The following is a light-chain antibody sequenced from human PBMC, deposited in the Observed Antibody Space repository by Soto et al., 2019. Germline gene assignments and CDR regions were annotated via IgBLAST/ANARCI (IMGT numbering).Light chain of an antibody. CDR2: GAS. V-gene: IGKV3-15*01. CDR3: QQYNNWPAWT. J-gene: IGKJ1*01. Sequence: EIVVAQSPATLSVSPGERATLSCRTSQSVSSHVAWYQQKPGQAPRLLIHGASTRATAIPARFSGSGSGTESTLTIISLQSEDLAVYHCQQYNNWPAWTFGQGTKVEIK. CDR1: QSVSSH.